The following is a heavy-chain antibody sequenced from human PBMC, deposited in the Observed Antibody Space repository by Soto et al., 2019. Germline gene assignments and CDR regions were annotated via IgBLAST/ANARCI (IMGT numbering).Heavy chain of an antibody. J-gene: IGHJ4*02. V-gene: IGHV4-34*01. CDR3: ARGARYYDFWSGYFDY. D-gene: IGHD3-3*01. CDR2: INHSGST. Sequence: SETLSLTCAVYGGSFSGYYWSWIRQPPGKGLEWIGEINHSGSTNYNPSLKSRVTISVDTSKNQFSLKLSSVTAADTAVYYCARGARYYDFWSGYFDYWGQGTLVTVSS. CDR1: GGSFSGYY.